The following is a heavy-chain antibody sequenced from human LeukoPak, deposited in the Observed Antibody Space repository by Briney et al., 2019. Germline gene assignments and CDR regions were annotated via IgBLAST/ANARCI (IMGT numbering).Heavy chain of an antibody. CDR2: IHYSGST. J-gene: IGHJ4*02. Sequence: PSETLSLTCTASGDSISDYYWSWIRQPPGKGLEWIGYIHYSGSTNYNPSLKSRVTISVDTSKNQFSLKLGSVTAADTAVYYCARHNYGDYFPALSLDYWGQGTLVTVSS. CDR3: ARHNYGDYFPALSLDY. D-gene: IGHD4-17*01. V-gene: IGHV4-59*08. CDR1: GDSISDYY.